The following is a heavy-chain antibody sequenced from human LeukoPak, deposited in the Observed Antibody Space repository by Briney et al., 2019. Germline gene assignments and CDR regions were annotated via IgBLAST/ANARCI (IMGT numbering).Heavy chain of an antibody. J-gene: IGHJ4*02. CDR3: ARDLAVAGTRTFDY. CDR2: IYSGGTT. CDR1: GFTVSSNY. Sequence: GGSLRLSCAASGFTVSSNYMSWVRQAPGKGLGWVSVIYSGGTTYYADSVKGRFTISRDNSKNTLYLQMNSLRPEDTAVYYCARDLAVAGTRTFDYWGQGTLVTVSS. D-gene: IGHD6-19*01. V-gene: IGHV3-66*01.